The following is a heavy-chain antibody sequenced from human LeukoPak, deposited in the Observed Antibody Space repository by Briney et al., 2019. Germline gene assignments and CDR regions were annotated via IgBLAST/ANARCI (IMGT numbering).Heavy chain of an antibody. Sequence: GGSLRLSCAASGLTFSHYAMTWVRQAPGKGLEWVSSVHADGDFTYYADSVRGRFTVSRDNSESSLYLQMNGLKAEDTALYYCAKDPNGDYVGAFDMWGQGTMVTVSS. J-gene: IGHJ3*02. CDR2: VHADGDFT. CDR1: GLTFSHYA. D-gene: IGHD4-17*01. V-gene: IGHV3-23*01. CDR3: AKDPNGDYVGAFDM.